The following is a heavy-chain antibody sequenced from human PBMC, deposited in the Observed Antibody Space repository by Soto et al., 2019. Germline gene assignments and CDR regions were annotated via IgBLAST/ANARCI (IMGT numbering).Heavy chain of an antibody. D-gene: IGHD3-10*01. V-gene: IGHV7-4-1*01. CDR1: GYTFIGYS. Sequence: QVPLVQSGSELMQPGASVKISCKASGYTFIGYSINWLRKAPGQGLQWMGWINTRTGKATYVQGFTGRFVFSLDTSVDTAYLQIFSLQADDAAVYYCARDRAYGSYDFWGQGTLVTVSS. CDR3: ARDRAYGSYDF. CDR2: INTRTGKA. J-gene: IGHJ4*02.